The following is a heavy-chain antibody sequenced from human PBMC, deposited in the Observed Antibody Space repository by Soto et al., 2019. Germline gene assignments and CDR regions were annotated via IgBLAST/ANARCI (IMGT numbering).Heavy chain of an antibody. Sequence: QVQLVQSGAEVKKPGSSVKVSCTASGGTFSNYAISWVRQAPGQGLEWMGGITPIFGTTTYAQRLQGRVTITADESSTTAHMELSSLRSEDTAVYYCARVITVTPVGYYGMDVW. V-gene: IGHV1-69*01. J-gene: IGHJ6*01. CDR1: GGTFSNYA. CDR2: ITPIFGTT. CDR3: ARVITVTPVGYYGMDV. D-gene: IGHD4-4*01.